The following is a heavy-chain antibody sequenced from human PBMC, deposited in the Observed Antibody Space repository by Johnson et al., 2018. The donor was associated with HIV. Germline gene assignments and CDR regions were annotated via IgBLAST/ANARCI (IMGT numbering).Heavy chain of an antibody. V-gene: IGHV3-30*19. CDR1: GFTFSSYG. D-gene: IGHD2-15*01. Sequence: QVQLVESGGGVVQPGRSLRLSCAASGFTFSSYGMHWVRQAPGKGLEWVAVISYDGSNKYYADSVKGRFTISRDNSKNTLYLQMNSLRAEDTAVYYCARDTELPMVAFDIWGQGTMVTVSS. J-gene: IGHJ3*02. CDR2: ISYDGSNK. CDR3: ARDTELPMVAFDI.